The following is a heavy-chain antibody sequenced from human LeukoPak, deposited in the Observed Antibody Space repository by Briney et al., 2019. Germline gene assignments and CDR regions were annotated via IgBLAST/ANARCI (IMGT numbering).Heavy chain of an antibody. V-gene: IGHV4-39*07. D-gene: IGHD1-1*01. CDR1: GGSISSSCYY. CDR3: ARGYNLDLYFDY. Sequence: NPSETLSLTCTVSGGSISSSCYYWGWIRQPPGKGLEWIGSIYYSGSTYYNPSLKSRVTMSVDTSKNQFSLKLSSVTAADTAVYYCARGYNLDLYFDYWGQGTLVTVSS. J-gene: IGHJ4*02. CDR2: IYYSGST.